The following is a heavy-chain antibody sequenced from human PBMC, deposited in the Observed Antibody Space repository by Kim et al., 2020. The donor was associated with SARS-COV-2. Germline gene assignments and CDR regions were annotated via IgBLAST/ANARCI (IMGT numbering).Heavy chain of an antibody. D-gene: IGHD3-10*01. CDR3: ARALLLTMVRGVITANFDY. Sequence: SVKVSCKASGGTFSSYAISWVRQAPGQGLEWMGGIIPIFGTANYAQKFQGRVTITADESTSTAYMELSSLRSEDTAVYYCARALLLTMVRGVITANFDYWGQGTLVTVSS. CDR2: IIPIFGTA. CDR1: GGTFSSYA. V-gene: IGHV1-69*13. J-gene: IGHJ4*02.